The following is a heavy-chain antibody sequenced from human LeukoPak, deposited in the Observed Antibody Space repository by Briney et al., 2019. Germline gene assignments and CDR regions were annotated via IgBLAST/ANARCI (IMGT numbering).Heavy chain of an antibody. D-gene: IGHD1-26*01. CDR1: GFTVSSYA. Sequence: GGSLRLSCAASGFTVSSYAMSWVRQAPGKGLEWVSAISGSGGSTYYADSVKGRFTISRDNSKNTLYLQMNSLRAEDTAVYYCAKDKRELSVYYFDYWGQGTLVTVSS. CDR2: ISGSGGST. V-gene: IGHV3-23*01. J-gene: IGHJ4*02. CDR3: AKDKRELSVYYFDY.